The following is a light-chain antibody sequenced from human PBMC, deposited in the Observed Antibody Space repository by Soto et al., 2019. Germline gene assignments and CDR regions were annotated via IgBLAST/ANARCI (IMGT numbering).Light chain of an antibody. Sequence: DIQMTQSPSTLSATAGDRVTVTCRASQSISSWLAWYQQKPGKAPKLLIYQASRLESGVPSRFSGSGSGTEFTLTISSLQPDDFATYYCQQYNSFSYTFGGGTKVDI. J-gene: IGKJ4*01. V-gene: IGKV1-5*03. CDR1: QSISSW. CDR2: QAS. CDR3: QQYNSFSYT.